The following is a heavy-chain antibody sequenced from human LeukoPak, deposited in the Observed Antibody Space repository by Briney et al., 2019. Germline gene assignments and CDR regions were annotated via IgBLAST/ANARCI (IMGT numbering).Heavy chain of an antibody. V-gene: IGHV1-24*01. J-gene: IGHJ4*02. Sequence: GASVTVSCTVSGYTLTELSMHWVRQAPGKGLEWMGGFDPEDGETIYAQKFQGRVTMTEDTSTDTAYMELSSLRSEDTAVNYCATDAPESVWFGTKFDYWGQGTLVTVSS. CDR1: GYTLTELS. D-gene: IGHD3-10*01. CDR2: FDPEDGET. CDR3: ATDAPESVWFGTKFDY.